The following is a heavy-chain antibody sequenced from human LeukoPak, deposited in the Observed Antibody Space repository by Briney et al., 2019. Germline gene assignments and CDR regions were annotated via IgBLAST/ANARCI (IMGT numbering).Heavy chain of an antibody. CDR3: ARGVVPAAFGYFDY. V-gene: IGHV1-69*06. CDR2: IIPIFGTA. Sequence: ASVTVSYKASGGTFSRYAISWVRQAPGQRLEWMGGIIPIFGTANYAQKFQGRVTITADKSTSTAYMELSSLRSEDTAVYYCARGVVPAAFGYFDYWGQGTLVTVSS. CDR1: GGTFSRYA. D-gene: IGHD2-2*01. J-gene: IGHJ4*02.